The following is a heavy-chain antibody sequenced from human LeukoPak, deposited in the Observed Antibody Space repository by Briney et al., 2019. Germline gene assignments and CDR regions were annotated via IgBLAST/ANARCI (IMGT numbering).Heavy chain of an antibody. CDR3: AKASGDYDFWSGYIDY. CDR2: ITGSGITT. Sequence: GGTLRLSCAASGFPFSNYGMNWVRQAPGKGLEWVSGITGSGITTYYGDSVKGRFTISRDNSKNTLYLQMNSLRAEDTAVYYCAKASGDYDFWSGYIDYWGQGTLVTVSS. V-gene: IGHV3-23*01. CDR1: GFPFSNYG. J-gene: IGHJ4*02. D-gene: IGHD3-3*01.